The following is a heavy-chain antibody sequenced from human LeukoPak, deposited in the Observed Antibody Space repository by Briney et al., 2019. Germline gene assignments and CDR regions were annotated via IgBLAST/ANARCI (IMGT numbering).Heavy chain of an antibody. V-gene: IGHV3-30-3*01. D-gene: IGHD2-2*01. J-gene: IGHJ4*02. CDR1: GFTFSSYA. Sequence: GRSLRLSCAASGFTFSSYAMHWVRQAPGKGLEWVAVISYDGSNKYYADSVKGRFTISRDNSKNTLYLQMNSLRAEDAAVYYCARDHRGYCSSTSCPEGYWGQGTLVTVSS. CDR3: ARDHRGYCSSTSCPEGY. CDR2: ISYDGSNK.